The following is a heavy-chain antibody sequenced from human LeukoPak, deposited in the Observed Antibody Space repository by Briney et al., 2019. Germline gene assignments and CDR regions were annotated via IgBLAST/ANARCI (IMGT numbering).Heavy chain of an antibody. D-gene: IGHD2-2*01. Sequence: GGSLRLSCAASGFNFSSYSLNWVRQAPGKGLGWVSYISSSTRRIYYADSVKGRFTISRDSAKNSLYLQMDSLRDEDTAMYYCAREYPPHCSSTSCYPDHWGQGTLVTVAS. V-gene: IGHV3-48*02. CDR3: AREYPPHCSSTSCYPDH. CDR2: ISSSTRRI. CDR1: GFNFSSYS. J-gene: IGHJ5*02.